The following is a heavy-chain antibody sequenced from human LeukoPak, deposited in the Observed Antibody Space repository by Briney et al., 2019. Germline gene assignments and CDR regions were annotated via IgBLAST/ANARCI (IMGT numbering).Heavy chain of an antibody. Sequence: KSSETLSLTCAVGGCFISSHCWSWLRQPPGEGLGWIGYIYHSGSTNYNPSLKSRVTISLDTSKSQFSLKLSSVTAADTAVYYCAREGSRWVDFEYWGQGTLVTVSS. D-gene: IGHD1-26*01. CDR1: GCFISSHC. J-gene: IGHJ4*02. V-gene: IGHV4-59*11. CDR2: IYHSGST. CDR3: AREGSRWVDFEY.